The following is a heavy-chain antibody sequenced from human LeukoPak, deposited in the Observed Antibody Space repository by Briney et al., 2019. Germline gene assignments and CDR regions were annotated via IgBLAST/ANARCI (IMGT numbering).Heavy chain of an antibody. CDR2: ISSSGGTT. J-gene: IGHJ6*03. CDR3: AKENGYMDV. Sequence: PGGSLRLSCAASGFTFSSYAMGWVRQAPGKGLEWVSGISSSGGTTYYADSVKGRFTISRDNSKNTLYLQSNSLRAEDTAVYHCAKENGYMDVWGKGTIVTVSS. CDR1: GFTFSSYA. V-gene: IGHV3-23*01.